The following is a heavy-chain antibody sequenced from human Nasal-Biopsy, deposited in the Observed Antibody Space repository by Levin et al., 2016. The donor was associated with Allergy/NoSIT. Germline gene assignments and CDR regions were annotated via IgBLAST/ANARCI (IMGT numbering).Heavy chain of an antibody. D-gene: IGHD2-15*01. CDR2: IRYDGSSK. J-gene: IGHJ4*02. Sequence: GESLKISCVASGFTLSSYGMHWVRQAPGKGLEWVSFIRYDGSSKYYADSVKGRFTISRDNSKNTLYLQMNSLRAEDTAVYYCAKDYEALYCSGGGCSFDYWGQGTLVTVTS. V-gene: IGHV3-30*02. CDR3: AKDYEALYCSGGGCSFDY. CDR1: GFTLSSYG.